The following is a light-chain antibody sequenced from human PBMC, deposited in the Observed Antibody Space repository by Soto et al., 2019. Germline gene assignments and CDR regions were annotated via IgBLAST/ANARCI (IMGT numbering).Light chain of an antibody. CDR1: QSVGSD. Sequence: IDSPQSPTSLSVSPGERATVSCRASQSVGSDLAWYQQKPGQAPRLVIYDIFTRATGVPTRISGSGSGTEFTLTICSLQSEDCARYCSQLSDSWPHTFCGGAKLDI. CDR2: DIF. V-gene: IGKV3D-15*01. CDR3: QLSDSWPHT. J-gene: IGKJ4*01.